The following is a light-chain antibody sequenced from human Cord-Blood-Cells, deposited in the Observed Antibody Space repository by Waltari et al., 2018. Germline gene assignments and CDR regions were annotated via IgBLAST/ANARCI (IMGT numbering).Light chain of an antibody. CDR3: NSRDSSGNHLDVV. V-gene: IGLV3-19*01. Sequence: SSELTQDPAVSVALVQTVRITCQGDILRSYYASWYQQKPGQAPVLVIYGKNNRPSGIPDRFSGSSSGNTASLTITGAQAEDEADYYCNSRDSSGNHLDVVFGGGTKLTVL. CDR2: GKN. J-gene: IGLJ2*01. CDR1: ILRSYY.